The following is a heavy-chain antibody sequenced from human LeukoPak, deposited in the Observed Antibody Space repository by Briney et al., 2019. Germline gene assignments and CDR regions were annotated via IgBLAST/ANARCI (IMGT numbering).Heavy chain of an antibody. CDR1: GFTFDDYA. D-gene: IGHD2-2*01. V-gene: IGHV3-43D*03. Sequence: PGGSLRLSCAASGFTFDDYAMHWVRHAPGKGLEWVSLISWDGGSTYYADSVKGRFTISRDNSKNSLYLQMNSLRAEDTALYYCAKDHYRYCSSTSCYFFDYWGQGTLVTVSS. J-gene: IGHJ4*02. CDR3: AKDHYRYCSSTSCYFFDY. CDR2: ISWDGGST.